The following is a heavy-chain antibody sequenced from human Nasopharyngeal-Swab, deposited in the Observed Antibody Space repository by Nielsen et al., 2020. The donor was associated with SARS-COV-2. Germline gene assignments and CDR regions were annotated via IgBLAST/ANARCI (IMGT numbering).Heavy chain of an antibody. CDR2: ISGSGGST. J-gene: IGHJ4*02. Sequence: GESLKISCAASGFTFSSYAMSWVRQAPGKGLEWVSAISGSGGSTYYADSVKGRFTISRDNPKNTLYLQMNSLRAEDTAVYYCAKDSIWFGELSPNPFDYWGQGTLVTVSS. D-gene: IGHD3-10*01. CDR1: GFTFSSYA. V-gene: IGHV3-23*01. CDR3: AKDSIWFGELSPNPFDY.